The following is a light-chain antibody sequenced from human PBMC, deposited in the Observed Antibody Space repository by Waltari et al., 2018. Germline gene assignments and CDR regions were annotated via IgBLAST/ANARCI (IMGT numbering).Light chain of an antibody. CDR2: HAS. V-gene: IGKV3-20*01. Sequence: EVVLTQSPGTLSLSPGERATLSCRASQSVGKYLAWYQQKPGQAPRLLIYHASTRAPGIPDRFSGRGSGTDFSLTISRLEPEDFAVYYCQKYDYLPATFGQGTKVEIK. J-gene: IGKJ1*01. CDR1: QSVGKY. CDR3: QKYDYLPAT.